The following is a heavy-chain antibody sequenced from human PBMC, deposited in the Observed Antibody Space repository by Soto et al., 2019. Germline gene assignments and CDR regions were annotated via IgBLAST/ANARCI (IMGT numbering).Heavy chain of an antibody. CDR1: GFTFSNYW. CDR3: ARVGGGSGNFDY. CDR2: INGDGSFT. D-gene: IGHD3-10*01. Sequence: LRLSCGASGFTFSNYWMHWVRQAPGEGLVWVSRINGDGSFTRFADSVKGRFTISRDNAKNTLYLQMNSLRVDDTAVYYCARVGGGSGNFDYWGQGTRVTVSS. V-gene: IGHV3-74*01. J-gene: IGHJ4*02.